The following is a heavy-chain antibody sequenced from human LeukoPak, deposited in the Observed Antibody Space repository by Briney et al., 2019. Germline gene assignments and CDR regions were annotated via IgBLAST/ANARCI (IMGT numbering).Heavy chain of an antibody. CDR2: IWYDGSKK. V-gene: IGHV3-33*01. CDR1: GFSLTTYG. Sequence: GGSLRLSCAASGFSLTTYGTHWLRQAPGKGLEWVAVIWYDGSKKFYGDSVKGRFTVSRDTSENMMYLQMNTLGAEDTAVYYCARDGGSGIDYWGQGTLVTVYS. J-gene: IGHJ4*02. D-gene: IGHD3-10*01. CDR3: ARDGGSGIDY.